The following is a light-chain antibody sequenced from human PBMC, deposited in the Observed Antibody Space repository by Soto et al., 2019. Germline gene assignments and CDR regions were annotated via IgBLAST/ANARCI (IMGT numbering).Light chain of an antibody. CDR3: QQFHSWPPYT. V-gene: IGKV3-15*01. Sequence: EIVMTQSPATLSVSPGERATLSCRASQKISTNLAWYQQKPGQPPKLLIYGASTRAAGVPARFSGSGSETELTLTINSLQSEDFAVYYCQQFHSWPPYTFGQGTKLEVK. J-gene: IGKJ2*01. CDR1: QKISTN. CDR2: GAS.